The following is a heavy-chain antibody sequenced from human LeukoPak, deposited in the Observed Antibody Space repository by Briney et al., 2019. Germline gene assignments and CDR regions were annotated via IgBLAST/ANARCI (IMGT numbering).Heavy chain of an antibody. D-gene: IGHD1-26*01. Sequence: GGSLRLSCAASGFTFSDSAMSWVRQAPGKGLEWISAISATGTVTVYAASVKGRFTISRDISQNTLYLQMNGLRAEDTAVYYCAIRSATVGGIHSYYWGQGALVTVSS. CDR1: GFTFSDSA. CDR2: ISATGTVT. CDR3: AIRSATVGGIHSYY. J-gene: IGHJ4*02. V-gene: IGHV3-23*01.